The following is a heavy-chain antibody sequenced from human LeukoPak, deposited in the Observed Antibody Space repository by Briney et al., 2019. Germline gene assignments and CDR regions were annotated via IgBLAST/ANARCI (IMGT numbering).Heavy chain of an antibody. CDR3: AKDVTAGRDGYFNYMDV. CDR1: GFIVNDHA. D-gene: IGHD5-24*01. V-gene: IGHV3-9*01. CDR2: VFWNGVDK. J-gene: IGHJ6*03. Sequence: PGGSLRLSCVASGFIVNDHAMHWVRQTPGKGLEWVAGVFWNGVDKGYADSVKGRFTIFRDNAKNSLYLQMNSLRAEDTALYYCAKDVTAGRDGYFNYMDVWGKGTSVTVSS.